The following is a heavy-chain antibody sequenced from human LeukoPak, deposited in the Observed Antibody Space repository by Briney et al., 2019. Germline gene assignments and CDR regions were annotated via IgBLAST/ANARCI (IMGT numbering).Heavy chain of an antibody. D-gene: IGHD5-24*01. J-gene: IGHJ3*02. CDR3: ARFGESGATAAFDI. V-gene: IGHV3-48*01. Sequence: PGGSLRLSCAASGFTFSSYSMNWVRQAPGKGLEWVSYISSSSSTIYYADSVKGRFTISRDNAKNSLYLQKNSLRAEDTAVYYCARFGESGATAAFDIWGQGTMVTVSS. CDR2: ISSSSSTI. CDR1: GFTFSSYS.